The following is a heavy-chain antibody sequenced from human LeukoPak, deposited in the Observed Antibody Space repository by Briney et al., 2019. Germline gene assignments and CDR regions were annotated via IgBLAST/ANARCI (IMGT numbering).Heavy chain of an antibody. Sequence: SETLSLTCTVSGYSIRSGYYWGWIRQPPGKGLEWIGSIYHSGSTYYNPSLRSRVTMSVDTSKNQFSLKLRSVTAADTAVYYCARVSRWGPAAPLDCWGQGTLVTVSS. D-gene: IGHD2-2*01. CDR1: GYSIRSGYY. CDR2: IYHSGST. V-gene: IGHV4-38-2*02. J-gene: IGHJ4*02. CDR3: ARVSRWGPAAPLDC.